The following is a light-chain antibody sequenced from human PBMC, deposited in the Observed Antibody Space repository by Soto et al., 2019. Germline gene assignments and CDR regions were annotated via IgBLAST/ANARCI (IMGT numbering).Light chain of an antibody. CDR1: QATSNY. J-gene: IGKJ1*01. CDR3: LQHKSYQWT. Sequence: DIQMTQSPSALSASVGDRVTITCRSSQATSNYLAWFQQKPGQAPKRLIYAASTLESGVPSRFSGSGSGTEFSLTISSLQPEDFATYFCLQHKSYQWTFGQGTKV. V-gene: IGKV1-17*03. CDR2: AAS.